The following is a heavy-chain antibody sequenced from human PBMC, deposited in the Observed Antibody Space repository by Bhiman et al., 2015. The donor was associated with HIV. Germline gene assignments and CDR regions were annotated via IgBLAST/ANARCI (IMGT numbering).Heavy chain of an antibody. CDR3: ARDRPTLSSSDSSGFSPFDY. CDR1: GFAFSTYK. V-gene: IGHV3-48*03. J-gene: IGHJ4*02. CDR2: ISSSGKTI. Sequence: EVQMVESGGGLAYPGGSLRLSCAASGFAFSTYKMNWVRQAPGKRLEWVSYISSSGKTIYYSDSVKGRFTISRDNTKDSMYLQMNNLRAEDTAVYFCARDRPTLSSSDSSGFSPFDYWGQGTLVTVSS. D-gene: IGHD3-22*01.